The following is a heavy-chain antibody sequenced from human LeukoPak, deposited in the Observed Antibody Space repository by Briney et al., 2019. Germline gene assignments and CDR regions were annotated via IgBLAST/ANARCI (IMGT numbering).Heavy chain of an antibody. V-gene: IGHV5-51*03. CDR1: GYTFTTYW. J-gene: IGHJ4*02. CDR2: IYTGDSDT. CDR3: ARLDSRSDFDY. D-gene: IGHD3-9*01. Sequence: PGESLTLSWRGAGYTFTTYWIGWVRQMPGKGLEWMGIIYTGDSDTRYSPSFQGQITISADKSIITAYLQESSLKSSDTAMYYGARLDSRSDFDYWGQGTLVTVSS.